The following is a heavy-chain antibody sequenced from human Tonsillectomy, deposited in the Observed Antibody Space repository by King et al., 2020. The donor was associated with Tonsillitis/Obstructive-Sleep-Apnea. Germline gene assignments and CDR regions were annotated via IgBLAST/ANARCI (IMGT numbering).Heavy chain of an antibody. CDR3: ARPPGGFWSGYSRAPLGY. J-gene: IGHJ4*02. D-gene: IGHD3-3*01. CDR1: GYTFTSYY. CDR2: INPSGGST. V-gene: IGHV1-46*01. Sequence: VQLVESGAEVKKPGASVKISCKASGYTFTSYYIHWVRQAPGQGLEWMGIINPSGGSTSYAQQFQGRVTMTRDTSTSTVYMELSSLRSEDTAVYYCARPPGGFWSGYSRAPLGYWGQGTLVTVSS.